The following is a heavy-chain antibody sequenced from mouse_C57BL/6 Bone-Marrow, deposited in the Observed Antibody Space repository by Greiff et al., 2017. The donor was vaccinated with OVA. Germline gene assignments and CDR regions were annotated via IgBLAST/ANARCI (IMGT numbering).Heavy chain of an antibody. CDR3: ARSNPGYAMDY. V-gene: IGHV1-31*01. Sequence: VQLQQSGPELVKPGASVKISCKASGYSFTGYYMHWVKQSHGNILDWIGYIYPYNGVSSYNQKFKGKATLTVDKTSSTSYIELRSLTSEDSAVYYCARSNPGYAMDYWGQGTSVTVSS. J-gene: IGHJ4*01. CDR1: GYSFTGYY. CDR2: IYPYNGVS.